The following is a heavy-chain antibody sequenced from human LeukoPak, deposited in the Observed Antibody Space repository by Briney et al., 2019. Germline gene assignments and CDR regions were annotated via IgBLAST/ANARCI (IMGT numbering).Heavy chain of an antibody. V-gene: IGHV4-30-2*01. Sequence: SQTLSLTCAVSGGSISSGGYSWSWIRQPPGKGLGWIGYIYHSGSTYYNPSLKSRVTISVDRSKNQFSLKLSSVTAADTAVYYCASYGSGSYYYGFDPWGQGTLVTVSS. CDR3: ASYGSGSYYYGFDP. CDR2: IYHSGST. J-gene: IGHJ5*02. CDR1: GGSISSGGYS. D-gene: IGHD3-10*01.